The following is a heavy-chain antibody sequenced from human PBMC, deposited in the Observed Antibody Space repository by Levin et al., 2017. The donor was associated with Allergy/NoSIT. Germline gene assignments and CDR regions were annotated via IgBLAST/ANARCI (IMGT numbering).Heavy chain of an antibody. CDR1: GYTFTGYY. CDR2: INPNSGGT. Sequence: EASVKVSCKASGYTFTGYYMHWVRQAPGQGLEWMGWINPNSGGTNYAQKFQGRVTMTRDTSISTAYMELSRLRSDDTAVYYCARALGTTGTTEGGWFDPWGQGTLVTVSS. V-gene: IGHV1-2*02. D-gene: IGHD1-1*01. CDR3: ARALGTTGTTEGGWFDP. J-gene: IGHJ5*02.